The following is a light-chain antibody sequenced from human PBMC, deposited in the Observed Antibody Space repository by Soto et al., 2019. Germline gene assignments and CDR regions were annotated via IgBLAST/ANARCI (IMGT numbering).Light chain of an antibody. CDR1: SSDVGGFNY. V-gene: IGLV2-8*01. CDR2: EVN. Sequence: QAVLTQPPSASGSPGQSVTISCSGTSSDVGGFNYVSWYQQHPGRAPKVLIYEVNKRPSGVPDRFSGSKSGSTASLTVSGLQAEDEAEYYRSSYAVTNIFVFGTGTKLTV. J-gene: IGLJ1*01. CDR3: SSYAVTNIFV.